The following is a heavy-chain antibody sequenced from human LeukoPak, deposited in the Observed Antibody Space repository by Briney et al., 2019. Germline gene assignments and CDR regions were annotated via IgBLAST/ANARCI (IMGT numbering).Heavy chain of an antibody. Sequence: ASVKVSCKASGYTFTSYGISWVRQAPGQGLEWMGWISAYNGNTNYAQKLQGRVTMTTDTSTSTAYMELRSLRSDDTAVYYCARADCTNRVCYRLHDYWGQGTLVTVSS. CDR1: GYTFTSYG. V-gene: IGHV1-18*01. CDR2: ISAYNGNT. J-gene: IGHJ4*02. D-gene: IGHD2-8*01. CDR3: ARADCTNRVCYRLHDY.